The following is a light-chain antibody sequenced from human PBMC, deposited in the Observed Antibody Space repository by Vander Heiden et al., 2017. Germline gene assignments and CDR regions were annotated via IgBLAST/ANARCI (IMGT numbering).Light chain of an antibody. CDR2: DAS. V-gene: IGKV1-13*02. Sequence: AIQLTQSPSSLSASVGDRVTITCRASQGISSALAWYQQKPGKAPKLLIYDASSLESGVPSRFSDSGSGTDFTLTISSLQPEDFATYYCQQFNSYPRALTFGGGTKVEIK. J-gene: IGKJ4*01. CDR3: QQFNSYPRALT. CDR1: QGISSA.